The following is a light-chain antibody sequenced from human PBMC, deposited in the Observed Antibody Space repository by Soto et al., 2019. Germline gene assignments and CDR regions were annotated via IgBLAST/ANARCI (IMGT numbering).Light chain of an antibody. CDR2: GDT. CDR3: QSYDRSLGGWV. V-gene: IGLV1-40*01. J-gene: IGLJ3*02. CDR1: SSNIGTDYD. Sequence: QSVLTQPPSVSGAPGQRVTISCTGSSSNIGTDYDVHWYQQVPGTAPKLLIYGDTNRPSGVPDRFSGSKSGTSASLAITGLQAEDEADYYCQSYDRSLGGWVFGGGTKLTVL.